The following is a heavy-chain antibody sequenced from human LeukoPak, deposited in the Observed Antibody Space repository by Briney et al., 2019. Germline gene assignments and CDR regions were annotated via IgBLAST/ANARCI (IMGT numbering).Heavy chain of an antibody. J-gene: IGHJ6*03. V-gene: IGHV3-23*01. D-gene: IGHD2-2*01. CDR1: GFTFSSYA. CDR2: ISGSGGST. CDR3: AKCKPPIVVVPAAMQGYYMDV. Sequence: GGSLRLSCAASGFTFSSYAMSWVRQAPGKGLEWVSAISGSGGSTYYADSVKGRFTISRDNSKNTLYLQMNSLRAEDTAVYYCAKCKPPIVVVPAAMQGYYMDVWGKGTTVTVSS.